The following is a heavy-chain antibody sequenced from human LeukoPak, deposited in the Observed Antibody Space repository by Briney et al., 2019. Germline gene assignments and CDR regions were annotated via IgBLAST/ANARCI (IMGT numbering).Heavy chain of an antibody. CDR3: ASTWKGTTGTTSLGY. D-gene: IGHD1-1*01. V-gene: IGHV4-61*02. J-gene: IGHJ4*02. CDR1: GYSISSGYY. Sequence: SETLSLTCTVSGYSISSGYYWGWIRQPAGKGLEWIGRIYTSGSTNYNPSLKSRVTISVDTSKNQFSLKLSSVTAADTAVYYCASTWKGTTGTTSLGYWGQGTLVTVSS. CDR2: IYTSGST.